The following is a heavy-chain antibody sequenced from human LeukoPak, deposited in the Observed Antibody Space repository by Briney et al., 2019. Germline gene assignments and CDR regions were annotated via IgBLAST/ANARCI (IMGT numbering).Heavy chain of an antibody. CDR3: AKYRKVWPTEVLDY. CDR2: ISGSGGDT. Sequence: PGGSLRLSCAASGFTFSSYAMSWVRQAPGKGLEWVSAISGSGGDTYYADYVKGRFTISRDNSKDTLYLQMNSLKAEETAVYYCAKYRKVWPTEVLDYWGQGTLVTVSS. V-gene: IGHV3-23*01. J-gene: IGHJ4*02. CDR1: GFTFSSYA. D-gene: IGHD1-14*01.